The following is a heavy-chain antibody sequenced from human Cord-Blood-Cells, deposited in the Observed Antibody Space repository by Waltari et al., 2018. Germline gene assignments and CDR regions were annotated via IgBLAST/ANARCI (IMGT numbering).Heavy chain of an antibody. J-gene: IGHJ3*02. V-gene: IGHV4-39*01. CDR2: IYYSGST. Sequence: QLQLQESGPGLVKPSETLSLTCTVSGGSISSSSYYWGWIRQPPGTGLEWIGSIYYSGSTYYNPSLKSRVTISVDTSKNQFSLKLSSVTAADTAVYYCARGPYDFWSGYYGSSDAFDIWGQGTMVTVSS. D-gene: IGHD3-3*01. CDR1: GGSISSSSYY. CDR3: ARGPYDFWSGYYGSSDAFDI.